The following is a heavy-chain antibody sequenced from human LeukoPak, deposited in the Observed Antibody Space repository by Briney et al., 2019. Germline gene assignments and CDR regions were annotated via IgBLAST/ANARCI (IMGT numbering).Heavy chain of an antibody. CDR2: IIPIFGTA. Sequence: ASVKVSCKASGGTFSSYAISWVRQAPGQGLEWMGGIIPIFGTANYAQKFQGRVTTTADESTSTAYMELSSLRSEDTAVYYCARVPRYDFWSGYLYYYYYYMDVWGKGTTVTVSS. CDR3: ARVPRYDFWSGYLYYYYYYMDV. V-gene: IGHV1-69*13. J-gene: IGHJ6*03. CDR1: GGTFSSYA. D-gene: IGHD3-3*01.